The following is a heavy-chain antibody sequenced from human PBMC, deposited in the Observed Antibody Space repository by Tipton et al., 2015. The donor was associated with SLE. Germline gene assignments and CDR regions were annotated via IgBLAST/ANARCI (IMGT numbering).Heavy chain of an antibody. CDR1: GGSFSGYY. CDR2: MNHSGST. V-gene: IGHV4-34*01. Sequence: TLSLTCAVYGGSFSGYYWSWIRQPPGKGLEWIGEMNHSGSTRYNPSLKSRVTISVDTSKNQFSLKLSSVTAADTAVYYCARGGWQLVTYAFDIWGQGTMVTVSS. J-gene: IGHJ3*02. CDR3: ARGGWQLVTYAFDI. D-gene: IGHD6-13*01.